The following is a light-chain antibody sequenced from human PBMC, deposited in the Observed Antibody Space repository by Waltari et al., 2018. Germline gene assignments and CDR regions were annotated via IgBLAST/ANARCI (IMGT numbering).Light chain of an antibody. CDR2: EVN. V-gene: IGLV2-8*01. Sequence: QSALTQPPSASGSPGQSVTIPCTGASSDIGGHYYVSWYQQHPGKPPKLIIYEVNQRPSGVPDRFSGSKSGNMASLTVSGLQPDDEADYYCASYAGTVVFGGGTKLTVL. CDR3: ASYAGTVV. J-gene: IGLJ2*01. CDR1: SSDIGGHYY.